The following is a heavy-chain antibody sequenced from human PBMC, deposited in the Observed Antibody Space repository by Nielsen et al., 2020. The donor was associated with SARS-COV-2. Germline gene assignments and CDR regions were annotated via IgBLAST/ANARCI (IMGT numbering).Heavy chain of an antibody. CDR2: ISWNSGSI. CDR3: AKDMGPVIWYFDL. D-gene: IGHD3-10*01. CDR1: GFTFDDYA. Sequence: SLKISCAVSGFTFDDYAMHWVRQAPGKGLEWVPGISWNSGSIGYADSVKGRFTISRDNAKNSLYLQMNSLRAEDTALYYCAKDMGPVIWYFDLWGRGTLVTVSS. V-gene: IGHV3-9*01. J-gene: IGHJ2*01.